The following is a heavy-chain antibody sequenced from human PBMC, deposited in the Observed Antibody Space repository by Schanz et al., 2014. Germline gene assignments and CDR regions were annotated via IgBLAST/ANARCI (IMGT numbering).Heavy chain of an antibody. CDR1: GFTFTNLG. D-gene: IGHD3-10*01. CDR3: AKDQLANYHGSGYNWFDP. CDR2: IRFDGSDK. Sequence: QVQLVESGGGVVQPGGSLRLSCAASGFTFTNLGMHWVRQAPGKGLEWVTFIRFDGSDKYYADSVKGRFSVSRDNSKNTLYLQMNSLRADDTAVYYCAKDQLANYHGSGYNWFDPWGQGTLVTVSS. V-gene: IGHV3-30*02. J-gene: IGHJ5*02.